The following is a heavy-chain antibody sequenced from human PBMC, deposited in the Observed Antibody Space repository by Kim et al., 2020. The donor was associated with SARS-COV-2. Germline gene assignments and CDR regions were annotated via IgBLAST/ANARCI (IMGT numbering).Heavy chain of an antibody. CDR2: INPNSGGT. CDR1: GYTFTGYY. D-gene: IGHD5-12*01. Sequence: ASVKVSCKASGYTFTGYYMHWVRQAPGQGLEWMGRINPNSGGTNYAQKFQGRVTMTRDTSISTAYMELSRLRSDDTAVYYCARDKSGYSGYDFDYWGQGTLGTVSS. J-gene: IGHJ4*02. CDR3: ARDKSGYSGYDFDY. V-gene: IGHV1-2*06.